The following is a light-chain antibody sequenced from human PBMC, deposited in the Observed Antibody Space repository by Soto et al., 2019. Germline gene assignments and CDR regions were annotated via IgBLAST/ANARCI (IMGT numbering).Light chain of an antibody. CDR2: DAS. CDR3: QQYTKTNNTWM. CDR1: QDISNY. V-gene: IGKV1-5*01. J-gene: IGKJ1*01. Sequence: DIHMTQSRSTLSASVGDRVTITCQASQDISNYLNWYQQKPGKAPKLLVYDASSLESGVPSRFSGSGSGTEFTLTISRLQPDDFATYYCQQYTKTNNTWMFGQGTKVDIK.